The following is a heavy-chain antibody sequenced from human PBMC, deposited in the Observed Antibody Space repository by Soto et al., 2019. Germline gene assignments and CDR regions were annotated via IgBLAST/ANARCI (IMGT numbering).Heavy chain of an antibody. V-gene: IGHV5-10-1*03. CDR2: IDPSDSYT. CDR3: STSKRHYYDSTGDSFDY. CDR1: GYNFINYW. Sequence: EVQLVQSGAEVKKPGESLRISCKGSGYNFINYWISWVRQRPGKGLEWMGRIDPSDSYTNYSPSFQGHVTISVDKSISTAYLQWSSLKASDTAMYYCSTSKRHYYDSTGDSFDYWGQGILVTVSS. J-gene: IGHJ4*02. D-gene: IGHD3-22*01.